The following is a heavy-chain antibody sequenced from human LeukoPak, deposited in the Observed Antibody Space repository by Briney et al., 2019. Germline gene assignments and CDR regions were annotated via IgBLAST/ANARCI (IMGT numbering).Heavy chain of an antibody. CDR2: IYYLWVT. D-gene: IGHD5-24*01. V-gene: IGHV4-39*07. CDR3: ARSGGYNTHDAFDI. Sequence: PAETLSLTCTVSGGSISSSSNYYWGWVRQPPGKGLEWIGTIYYLWVTHYNPSLKSRLTISVDTSKNQFSLKLTSVTAADTAVFYCARSGGYNTHDAFDIWGQGTMVTVSS. CDR1: GGSISSSSNYY. J-gene: IGHJ3*02.